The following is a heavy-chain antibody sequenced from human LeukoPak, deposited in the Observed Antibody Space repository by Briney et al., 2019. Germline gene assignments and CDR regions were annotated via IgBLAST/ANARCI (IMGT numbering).Heavy chain of an antibody. V-gene: IGHV3-30*18. J-gene: IGHJ6*03. CDR2: ISYDGSNK. CDR3: AKDGEGAAARPFFMRQYYYYYYMDV. D-gene: IGHD6-6*01. CDR1: GFTFSSYG. Sequence: GGSLRLSCAASGFTFSSYGMHWVRQAPGKGLEWVAVISYDGSNKYYADSVKGRFTISRDNSKNTLYLQMNSLRAGDTAVYYCAKDGEGAAARPFFMRQYYYYYYMDVWGKGTTVTVSS.